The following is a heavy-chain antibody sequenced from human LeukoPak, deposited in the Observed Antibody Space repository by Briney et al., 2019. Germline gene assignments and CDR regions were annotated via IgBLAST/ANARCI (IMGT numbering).Heavy chain of an antibody. CDR1: GGSVSSVTYY. J-gene: IGHJ4*02. Sequence: SETLSLTCTVSGGSVSSVTYYWHWIRQPPGKGLEWIGYISYSGTTNYNLSVKSRVTISVDTSKNQFSLKLSSVTAADTAVYYCARDGDYWGQGTLVTVSS. CDR3: ARDGDY. V-gene: IGHV4-61*01. CDR2: ISYSGTT.